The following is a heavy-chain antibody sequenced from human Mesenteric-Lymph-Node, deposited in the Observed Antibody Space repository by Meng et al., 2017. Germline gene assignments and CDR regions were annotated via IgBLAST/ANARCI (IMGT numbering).Heavy chain of an antibody. CDR3: ARVSSGWDYFDY. CDR1: GGSGSSGGYY. Sequence: QGAGPGLLKPFKTLSLTCTVSGGSGSSGGYYWTWIRQHPGKGLEWFGHIYYSGSTFYNPSLKRRVIISIDTSKNQFSLNLRSVTAADTAVYYCARVSSGWDYFDYWGQGTLVTVSS. J-gene: IGHJ4*02. V-gene: IGHV4-31*03. CDR2: IYYSGST. D-gene: IGHD6-19*01.